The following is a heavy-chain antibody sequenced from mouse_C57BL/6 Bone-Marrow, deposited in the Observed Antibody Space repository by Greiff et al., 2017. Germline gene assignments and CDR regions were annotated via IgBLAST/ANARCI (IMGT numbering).Heavy chain of an antibody. CDR3: ARSYYYGSRDY. V-gene: IGHV3-6*01. J-gene: IGHJ2*01. CDR2: ISYDGSN. D-gene: IGHD1-1*01. Sequence: DVKLQESGPGLVKPSQSLSLTCSVTGYSITSGYYWNWIRQFPGNKLEWMGYISYDGSNNYNPSLKNRISITRDTSKNQFFLKLNSVTTEDTATYYCARSYYYGSRDYWGQGTTLTVSS. CDR1: GYSITSGYY.